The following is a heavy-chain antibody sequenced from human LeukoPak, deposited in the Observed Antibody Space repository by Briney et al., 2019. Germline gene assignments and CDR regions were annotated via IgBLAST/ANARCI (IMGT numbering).Heavy chain of an antibody. D-gene: IGHD3-22*01. CDR3: ARAHTYYYDSSGYYQGDYFDY. Sequence: GGSLRLSCAASGFIFSDYDMTWIRHAPGKGLEWVSYISNSAGTIYYVDSVKGRFTISRDNAKSSLYLQMNSLRAEDTAVYYCARAHTYYYDSSGYYQGDYFDYWGQGTLVTVSS. V-gene: IGHV3-11*04. J-gene: IGHJ4*02. CDR1: GFIFSDYD. CDR2: ISNSAGTI.